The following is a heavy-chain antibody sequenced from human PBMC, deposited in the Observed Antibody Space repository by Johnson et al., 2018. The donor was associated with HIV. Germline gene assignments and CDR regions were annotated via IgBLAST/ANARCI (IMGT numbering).Heavy chain of an antibody. D-gene: IGHD3-10*01. CDR3: AKDMVRGFWGDAFDI. V-gene: IGHV3-30*02. CDR2: IRYDGSNK. Sequence: QVQLVESGGGVVQPGGSLRLSCAASGFTFSSYGMHWVRQAPGKGLEWVAFIRYDGSNKYYADSVKGRFTISRDNSKNTLYLLMNSLRAEGTAVYYCAKDMVRGFWGDAFDIWGQGTMVTVSS. CDR1: GFTFSSYG. J-gene: IGHJ3*02.